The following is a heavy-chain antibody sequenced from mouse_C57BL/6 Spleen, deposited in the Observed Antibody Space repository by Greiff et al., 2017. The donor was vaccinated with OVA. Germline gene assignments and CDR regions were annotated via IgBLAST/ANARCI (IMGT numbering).Heavy chain of an antibody. Sequence: VKLQQPGTELVKPGASVKLSCKASGYTFTSYWMHWVKQRPGQGLEWIGNINPSNGGTNYNEKFKSKATLTVDKSSSTAYMQLSSLTSEDSAVYYCAREGIYYYGTKVDYWGQGTTLTVSS. J-gene: IGHJ2*01. CDR3: AREGIYYYGTKVDY. CDR2: INPSNGGT. D-gene: IGHD1-1*01. V-gene: IGHV1-53*01. CDR1: GYTFTSYW.